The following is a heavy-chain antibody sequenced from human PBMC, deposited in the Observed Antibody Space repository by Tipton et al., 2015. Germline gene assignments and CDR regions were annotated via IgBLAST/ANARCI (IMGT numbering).Heavy chain of an antibody. CDR3: ARRGRSGRWDWFDP. Sequence: TLSLTCSVSSDSITKYYWSWLRQPPGKELEWIGYIQFSGSTNYNPSLKSRVTISADTSKNQFSLKVTSVTAADTATYYCARRGRSGRWDWFDPWGHGTLVTVSS. J-gene: IGHJ5*02. V-gene: IGHV4-59*08. D-gene: IGHD6-19*01. CDR2: IQFSGST. CDR1: SDSITKYY.